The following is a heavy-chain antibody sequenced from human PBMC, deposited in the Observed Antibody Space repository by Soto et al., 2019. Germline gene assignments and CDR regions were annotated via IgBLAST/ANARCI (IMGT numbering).Heavy chain of an antibody. V-gene: IGHV3-11*01. D-gene: IGHD5-18*01. Sequence: GSLRLSCVASGFTFSDYYMSWIRQAPGKGLEWVSSITSSGSTTYYTDSVKGRFTISRDNAKNSLYLQMNSLRAEDTAVYYCARERYSYGPYYFDYWGRGTLVTVSS. CDR2: ITSSGSTT. J-gene: IGHJ4*02. CDR3: ARERYSYGPYYFDY. CDR1: GFTFSDYY.